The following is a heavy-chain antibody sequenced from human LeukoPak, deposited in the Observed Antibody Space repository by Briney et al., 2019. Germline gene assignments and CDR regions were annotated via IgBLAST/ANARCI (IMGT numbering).Heavy chain of an antibody. Sequence: ASVKVSCKASGCTFTAYYIHWLRQAPGQGLEWVGRINCNSAGTNYAQKFRGRVTMTRDTSISTVYMELSSLRSDDTAVYYCAVQTIVANTKGDAFDIWGQGTTVIVSS. J-gene: IGHJ3*02. CDR1: GCTFTAYY. CDR3: AVQTIVANTKGDAFDI. D-gene: IGHD5-12*01. CDR2: INCNSAGT. V-gene: IGHV1-2*06.